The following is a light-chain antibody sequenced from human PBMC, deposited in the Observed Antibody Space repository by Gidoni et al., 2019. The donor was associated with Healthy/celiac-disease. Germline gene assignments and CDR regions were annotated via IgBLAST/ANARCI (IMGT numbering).Light chain of an antibody. J-gene: IGKJ5*01. CDR1: QSVSSY. Sequence: ILLTQSPATLSLSPGERATLSCRASQSVSSYLAWYQQKPGQAPRLLIYDASNRATGIPARFSGSGSGTDFTLTISSLEAEDFAVYYCQQRSNWPRFGQGTRLEIK. CDR3: QQRSNWPR. CDR2: DAS. V-gene: IGKV3-11*01.